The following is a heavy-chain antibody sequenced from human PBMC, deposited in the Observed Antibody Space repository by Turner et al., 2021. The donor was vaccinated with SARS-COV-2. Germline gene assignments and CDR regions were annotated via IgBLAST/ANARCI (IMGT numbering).Heavy chain of an antibody. V-gene: IGHV3-74*01. CDR2: LDSDGTNA. CDR1: GFTFSSYW. D-gene: IGHD2-15*01. Sequence: EEYLVQSGGGLVQPGGSMRLSCAASGFTFSSYWMHWVRQVPGKGLVVVSHLDSDGTNAAYADSVKGRFTISRDNTKNTLYLQMNSLRAEDTAVYFCAALAAPRDYWGQGTQVTVSS. J-gene: IGHJ4*02. CDR3: AALAAPRDY.